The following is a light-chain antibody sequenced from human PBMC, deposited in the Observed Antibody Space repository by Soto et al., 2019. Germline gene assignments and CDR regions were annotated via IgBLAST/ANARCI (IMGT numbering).Light chain of an antibody. J-gene: IGLJ3*02. CDR2: VNSDGSH. CDR1: SGHNSYA. V-gene: IGLV4-69*01. Sequence: QLVLTQSPSASASLRASVKLTCTLSSGHNSYAIAWHQQQPEKGPRYLMKVNSDGSHSKGDGIPDRFSGSSSGAERYLTISSLQSEDEADYYCQTWSTDIRVFGGGTKLTVL. CDR3: QTWSTDIRV.